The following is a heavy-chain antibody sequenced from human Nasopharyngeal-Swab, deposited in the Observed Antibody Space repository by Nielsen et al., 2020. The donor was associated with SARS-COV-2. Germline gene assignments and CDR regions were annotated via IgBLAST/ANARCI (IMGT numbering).Heavy chain of an antibody. D-gene: IGHD6-6*01. J-gene: IGHJ6*03. CDR3: ARVSREIEYSSSLYYYYYYMDV. V-gene: IGHV1-18*01. CDR2: ISAYNGNT. Sequence: QAPGHGSGGLGLISAYNGNTNYAQKLQGRVPMTTDTSTSTAYMELRSLRSDDTAVYYCARVSREIEYSSSLYYYYYYMDVWGKGTTVTVSS.